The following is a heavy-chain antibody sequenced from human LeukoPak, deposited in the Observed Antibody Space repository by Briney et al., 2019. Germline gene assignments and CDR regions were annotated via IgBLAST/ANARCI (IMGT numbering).Heavy chain of an antibody. D-gene: IGHD6-13*01. Sequence: GXXXSYYWSWIRQPAGXGLXWIGRIYTSGSTYXNPSLKSRVTISVDTSKNQFSLKLSSVTAADTAVYYCGRXXAXXGXRWXXPWGQGTLVTVSS. CDR1: GXXXSYY. V-gene: IGHV4-4*07. J-gene: IGHJ5*02. CDR2: IYTSGST. CDR3: GRXXAXXGXRWXXP.